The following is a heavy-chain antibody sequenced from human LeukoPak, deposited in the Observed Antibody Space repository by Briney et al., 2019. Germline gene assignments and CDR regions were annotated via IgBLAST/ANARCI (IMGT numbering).Heavy chain of an antibody. V-gene: IGHV1-46*01. CDR3: ARDPSYDSSGYYLFDY. J-gene: IGHJ4*02. Sequence: ASVKVSCKASGCTFTSYYMHWVRQAPGQGLEWMGIINPSGGSTSYAQKFQGRVTMTRDTSTSTVYMELSSLRSEDTAVYYCARDPSYDSSGYYLFDYWGQGTLVTVSS. CDR1: GCTFTSYY. CDR2: INPSGGST. D-gene: IGHD3-22*01.